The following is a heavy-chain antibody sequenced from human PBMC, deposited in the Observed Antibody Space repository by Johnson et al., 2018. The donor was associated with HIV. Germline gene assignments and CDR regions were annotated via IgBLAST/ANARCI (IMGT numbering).Heavy chain of an antibody. V-gene: IGHV3-30*04. J-gene: IGHJ3*02. D-gene: IGHD2/OR15-2a*01. CDR2: ISYDGSNK. Sequence: QVQLLESGGGVVQPGRSLRLSCAASGFSFSNYAMHWVRQAPGKGLEWVAVISYDGSNKYYADSVKGRFTISRDNSKNTVFLRTNSLRAEDTAVFYCARDREYGLAWGWALDIWGQGTMVTVSS. CDR3: ARDREYGLAWGWALDI. CDR1: GFSFSNYA.